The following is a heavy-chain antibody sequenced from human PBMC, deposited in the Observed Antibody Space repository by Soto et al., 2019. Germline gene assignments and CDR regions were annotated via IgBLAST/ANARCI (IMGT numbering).Heavy chain of an antibody. CDR2: INAGNGNT. CDR1: GYAFTSYA. J-gene: IGHJ4*02. Sequence: ASVKVSCKASGYAFTSYAMHWVRQAPGQRLEWMGWINAGNGNTKYSQKFQGRVAITRDTSASTAYMELSSLRSEDTAVYYCARSIVVVTALDYWGQGTLVTVSS. V-gene: IGHV1-3*01. D-gene: IGHD2-21*02. CDR3: ARSIVVVTALDY.